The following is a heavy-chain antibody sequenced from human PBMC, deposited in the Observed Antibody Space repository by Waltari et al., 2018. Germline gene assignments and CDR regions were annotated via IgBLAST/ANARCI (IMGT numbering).Heavy chain of an antibody. V-gene: IGHV1-69*08. CDR2: IIPSVGTA. D-gene: IGHD5-12*01. CDR1: GGTFSSYA. Sequence: QVQLVQSGAEVKKPGSSVKVSCKASGGTFSSYAISWVRQAPGQGLEWMGRIIPSVGTANYAQKFQGRVTITADKSTSTAYMELSSLRSEHTAVYYCARAGTSYDPLRPRYWYFDLWGRGTLVTVSS. CDR3: ARAGTSYDPLRPRYWYFDL. J-gene: IGHJ2*01.